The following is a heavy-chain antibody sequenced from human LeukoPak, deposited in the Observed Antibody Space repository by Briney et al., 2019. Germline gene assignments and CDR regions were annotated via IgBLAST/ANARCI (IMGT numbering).Heavy chain of an antibody. V-gene: IGHV3-66*01. CDR1: GFTFSSYA. D-gene: IGHD6-13*01. J-gene: IGHJ4*02. Sequence: GGSLRLSYVASGFTFSSYAMSWVRQAPGKGLEWVSVIYSGGSTYYADSVKGRFTISRDNSKNTLYLQMNSLRAEDTAVYYCASGIAAAGVLDYWGQGTLVTVSS. CDR3: ASGIAAAGVLDY. CDR2: IYSGGST.